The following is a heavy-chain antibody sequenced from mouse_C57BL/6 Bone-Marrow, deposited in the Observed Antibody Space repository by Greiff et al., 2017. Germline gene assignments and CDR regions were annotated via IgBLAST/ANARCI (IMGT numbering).Heavy chain of an antibody. CDR2: IYPGSGNT. CDR1: GYSFKSYY. CDR3: ARGFTYAMDY. J-gene: IGHJ4*01. V-gene: IGHV1-66*01. Sequence: QVQLQQSGPELVKPGASVKISCKASGYSFKSYYIHWVKQRPGQGLEWIGWIYPGSGNTKYNEKFKGKATLTADTSSSTAYMHLSSLTSEDSAVYYCARGFTYAMDYWGQGTSVTVSS. D-gene: IGHD2-12*01.